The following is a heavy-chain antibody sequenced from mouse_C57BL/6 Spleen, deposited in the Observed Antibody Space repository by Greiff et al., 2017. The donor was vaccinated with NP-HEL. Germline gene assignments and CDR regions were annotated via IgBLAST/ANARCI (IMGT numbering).Heavy chain of an antibody. CDR1: GYTFTSYW. CDR2: IDPSDSYT. J-gene: IGHJ2*01. CDR3: AKGGLITTVVAPHFDY. Sequence: LQQPGAELVKPGASVKLSCKASGYTFTSYWMQWVKQRPGQGLEWIGEIDPSDSYTNYNQKFKGKATLTVDTSSSTAYMQLSSLTSEDSAVYYCAKGGLITTVVAPHFDYWGQGTTLTVSS. V-gene: IGHV1-50*01. D-gene: IGHD1-1*01.